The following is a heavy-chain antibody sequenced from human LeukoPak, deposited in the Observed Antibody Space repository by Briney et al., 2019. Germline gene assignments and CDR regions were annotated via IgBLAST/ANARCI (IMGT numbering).Heavy chain of an antibody. CDR2: ITNDGSST. Sequence: PGGSLRLSCAASGFTFSGSWMHWVRQAPGKGLVWVSRITNDGSSTTYADFVKGRFTISRDNAKNTLYLQMNSLRAEDTAIYYCTRVGYIDEGIDYWGQGTLVTVSS. J-gene: IGHJ4*02. CDR1: GFTFSGSW. CDR3: TRVGYIDEGIDY. D-gene: IGHD5-24*01. V-gene: IGHV3-74*01.